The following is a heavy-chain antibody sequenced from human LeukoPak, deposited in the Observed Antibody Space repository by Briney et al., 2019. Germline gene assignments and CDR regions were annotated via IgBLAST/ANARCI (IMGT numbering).Heavy chain of an antibody. Sequence: TSETLSLTCTVSGGSISSGSYYWSWIRQPAGKGLEWIGRIYTGGSTNYNPSLKSRVTISVDTSKNQFSLKLSSVTAADTAVYYCARDEWGWFDPWGQGTLVTVSS. J-gene: IGHJ5*02. CDR3: ARDEWGWFDP. CDR2: IYTGGST. D-gene: IGHD1-26*01. CDR1: GGSISSGSYY. V-gene: IGHV4-61*02.